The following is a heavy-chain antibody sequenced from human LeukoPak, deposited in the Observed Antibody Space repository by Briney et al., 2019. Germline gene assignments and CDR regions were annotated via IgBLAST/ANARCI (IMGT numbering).Heavy chain of an antibody. CDR3: ARVAGAPGDAFDI. V-gene: IGHV3-7*03. J-gene: IGHJ3*02. D-gene: IGHD4-17*01. Sequence: GGSLRLSCAASGFTFSSYAMHWVRQAPGKGLEWVANIKQDGSEKYYVDSVKGRFTISRDNAKNSLYLQMNSLRAEDTAVYYCARVAGAPGDAFDIWGQGTMVTVSS. CDR1: GFTFSSYA. CDR2: IKQDGSEK.